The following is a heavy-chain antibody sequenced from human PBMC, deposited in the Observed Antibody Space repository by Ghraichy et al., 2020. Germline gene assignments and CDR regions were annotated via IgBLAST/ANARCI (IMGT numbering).Heavy chain of an antibody. CDR2: ISSSSSTI. V-gene: IGHV3-48*01. CDR3: ARVFRGYSYGHQRYCSGGSCYRDYYYYYMDV. D-gene: IGHD2-15*01. CDR1: GFTFSSYS. Sequence: GGSLRLSCAASGFTFSSYSMNWVRQAPGKGLEWVSYISSSSSTIYYADSVKGRFTISRDNAKNSLYLQMNSLRAEDTAVYYCARVFRGYSYGHQRYCSGGSCYRDYYYYYMDVWGKGTTVTVSS. J-gene: IGHJ6*03.